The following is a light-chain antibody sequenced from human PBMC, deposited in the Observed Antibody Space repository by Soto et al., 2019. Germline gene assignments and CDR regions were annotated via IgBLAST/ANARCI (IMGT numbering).Light chain of an antibody. CDR3: QQYGSSPPYT. Sequence: DIVLTQSPGTLSLSPGERATLSCRASQSVSSSYLAWYQQKPGQAPRLLIYRASSRATGIPDRFSGSGSGTDFTLTISRLEPEDFAVYYCQQYGSSPPYTFGQGTKLEIK. V-gene: IGKV3-20*01. CDR2: RAS. J-gene: IGKJ2*01. CDR1: QSVSSSY.